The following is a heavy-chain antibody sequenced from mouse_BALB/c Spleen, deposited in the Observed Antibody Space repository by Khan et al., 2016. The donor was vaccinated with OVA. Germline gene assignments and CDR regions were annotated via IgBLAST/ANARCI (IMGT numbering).Heavy chain of an antibody. Sequence: EVKLEESGPELVKPGASMKMSCKASGYSFTGYTMNWVKQSRVKNLEWIGLINPYNGGTAYNQKFGSKATLTVDKSSNTAYMELLSLTSEDSAVYYCVRSASYGDYVEAWFAYWGQGTLVTVSA. CDR2: INPYNGGT. V-gene: IGHV1-37*01. CDR1: GYSFTGYT. CDR3: VRSASYGDYVEAWFAY. J-gene: IGHJ3*01. D-gene: IGHD2-13*01.